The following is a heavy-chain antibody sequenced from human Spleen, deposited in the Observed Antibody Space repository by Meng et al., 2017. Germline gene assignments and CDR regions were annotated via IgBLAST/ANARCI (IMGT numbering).Heavy chain of an antibody. Sequence: QLVQSAADWAAPGASVTLACKVSGYTFVEYSFHWVRQAPGKGLEWMANIMQDEGEKYTRYSVNGRSTSSRDYTKSSVYLQMNGLSVEDTANYYCVRDKENGDSRFDSWGQGTLVTVSS. CDR1: GYTFVEYS. J-gene: IGHJ4*02. V-gene: IGHV3-7*03. D-gene: IGHD4-17*01. CDR2: IMQDEGEK. CDR3: VRDKENGDSRFDS.